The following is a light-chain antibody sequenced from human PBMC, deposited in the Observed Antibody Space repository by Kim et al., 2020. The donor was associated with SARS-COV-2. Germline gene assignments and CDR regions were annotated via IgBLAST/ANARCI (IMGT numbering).Light chain of an antibody. CDR3: AAWDDSLNGPV. V-gene: IGLV1-44*01. Sequence: QSVLTQPPSASETPGQRVTISCSGGPSNIGRNAVSWYQQLPGTAPKLLIYSHNQRPSGVPDRFSGFKSGTSASLAISGLQSEDEADYYCAAWDDSLNGPVFGGGTKLTVL. CDR2: SHN. CDR1: PSNIGRNA. J-gene: IGLJ2*01.